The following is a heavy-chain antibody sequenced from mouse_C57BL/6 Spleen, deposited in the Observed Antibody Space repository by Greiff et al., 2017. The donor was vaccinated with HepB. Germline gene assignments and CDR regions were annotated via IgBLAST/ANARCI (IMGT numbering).Heavy chain of an antibody. V-gene: IGHV5-17*01. J-gene: IGHJ4*01. CDR3: ARMDY. CDR2: ISSVSSTI. Sequence: VQLKESGGGLVKPGGSLKLSCAASGFTFSDYGMHWVCQAPEKGLEWVAYISSVSSTIYYADTVKGRFTISRDNAKNTLFLQMTSLRSEDTAMYYCARMDYWGQGTSVTVSS. CDR1: GFTFSDYG.